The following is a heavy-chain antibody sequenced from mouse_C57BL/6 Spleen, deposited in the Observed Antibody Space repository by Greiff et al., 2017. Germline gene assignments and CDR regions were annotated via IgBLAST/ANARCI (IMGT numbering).Heavy chain of an antibody. D-gene: IGHD2-5*01. V-gene: IGHV1-50*01. J-gene: IGHJ1*03. CDR3: ARLRSNTRYFDV. CDR2: IDPSDSYT. CDR1: GYTFTSYW. Sequence: QVHVKQPGAELVKPGASVKLSCKASGYTFTSYWMQWVKQRPGQGLEWIGEIDPSDSYTNYNQKFKGKATLTVDTSSSTAYMQLSSLTSEDSAVYYCARLRSNTRYFDVWGTGTTVTVSS.